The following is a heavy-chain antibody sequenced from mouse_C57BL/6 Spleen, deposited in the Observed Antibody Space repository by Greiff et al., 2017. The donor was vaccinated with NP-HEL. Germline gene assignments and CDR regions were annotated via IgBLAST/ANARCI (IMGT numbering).Heavy chain of an antibody. CDR2: IYPGSGNT. J-gene: IGHJ4*01. CDR1: GYTFTDYY. D-gene: IGHD2-4*01. CDR3: ARSAYDYDGRGYYAMDY. V-gene: IGHV1-76*01. Sequence: QVQLQQSGAELVRPGASVKLSCKASGYTFTDYYINWVKQRPGQGLEWIARIYPGSGNTYYNEKFKGKATLTAEKSSSTAYMQLSSLTSEDSAVYFCARSAYDYDGRGYYAMDYWGQGTSVTVSS.